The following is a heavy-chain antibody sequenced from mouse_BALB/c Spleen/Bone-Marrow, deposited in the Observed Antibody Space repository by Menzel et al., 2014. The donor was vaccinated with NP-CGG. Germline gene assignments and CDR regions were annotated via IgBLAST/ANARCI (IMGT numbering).Heavy chain of an antibody. CDR1: GYTFTDYY. V-gene: IGHV1-84*02. CDR2: IYPGSGNT. CDR3: TRDYGHVELMDD. J-gene: IGHJ4*01. D-gene: IGHD1-2*01. Sequence: VQLQQSGPELVQPGASVKISCKASGYTFTDYYINWVKQKPGQGLEWIGWIYPGSGNTKYNEKFKGKATLTVDTSSSTAYMQLSSLTTEDTAVYFCTRDYGHVELMDDWGQGTSVTVAS.